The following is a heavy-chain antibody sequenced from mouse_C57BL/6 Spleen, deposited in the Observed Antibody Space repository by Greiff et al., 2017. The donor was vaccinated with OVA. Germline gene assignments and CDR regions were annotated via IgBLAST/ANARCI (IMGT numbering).Heavy chain of an antibody. J-gene: IGHJ2*01. V-gene: IGHV1-22*01. D-gene: IGHD2-3*01. CDR3: APDGYYVGY. Sequence: EVKLQESGPELVKPGASVKMSCKASGYTFTDYNMHWVKQSHGKSLEWIGYINPNNGGTSYNQKFKGKATLTVNKSSSTAYMELRSLTSEDSAVYYCAPDGYYVGYWGQGTTLTVSS. CDR2: INPNNGGT. CDR1: GYTFTDYN.